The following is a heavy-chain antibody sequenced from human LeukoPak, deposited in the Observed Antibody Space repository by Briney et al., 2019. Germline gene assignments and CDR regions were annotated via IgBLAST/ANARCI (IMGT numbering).Heavy chain of an antibody. D-gene: IGHD3-10*01. CDR1: GYTFTSYY. J-gene: IGHJ3*02. CDR3: ARNPYSGSYYPAGGNDAFDI. V-gene: IGHV1-46*01. Sequence: GASVKVSCKASGYTFTSYYMHWVRQAPGQGLEWMGIINPSGGSTSYAQKFQGRVTMTRDMSTSTVYMELNSLRAEDTAVYYCARNPYSGSYYPAGGNDAFDIWGQGTMVTVSS. CDR2: INPSGGST.